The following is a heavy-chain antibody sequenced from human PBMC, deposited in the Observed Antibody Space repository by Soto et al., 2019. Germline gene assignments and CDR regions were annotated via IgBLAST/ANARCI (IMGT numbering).Heavy chain of an antibody. V-gene: IGHV3-33*01. D-gene: IGHD5-18*01. CDR3: ARDRPVLDTAMVFYYYGMDV. CDR1: GFTFSSYG. J-gene: IGHJ6*02. Sequence: QVQLVESGGGVVQPGRSLRLSCAASGFTFSSYGMHWVRHAPGKGLEWVAVIWYDGSNKYYADSVKGRFTISRDNSKNTLYLQMTSLRAEDTAVYYCARDRPVLDTAMVFYYYGMDVWGQGTTVTVSS. CDR2: IWYDGSNK.